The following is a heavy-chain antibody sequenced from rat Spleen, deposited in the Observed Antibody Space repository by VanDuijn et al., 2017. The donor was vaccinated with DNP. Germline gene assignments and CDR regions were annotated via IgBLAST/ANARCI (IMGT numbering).Heavy chain of an antibody. CDR2: ISYSGST. V-gene: IGHV3-1*01. CDR1: GYSITSTY. CDR3: ARGDYGGFSHWFTH. J-gene: IGHJ2*01. D-gene: IGHD1-11*01. Sequence: EVQLQESGPGLVKPSQSLSLTCSVTGYSITSTYWGWIRKFPGNKMEWVGHISYSGSTSYNPSLKSRISITRDTSKNQFFLQLNSVTTEDTATYYCARGDYGGFSHWFTHWGQGVMVTVSS.